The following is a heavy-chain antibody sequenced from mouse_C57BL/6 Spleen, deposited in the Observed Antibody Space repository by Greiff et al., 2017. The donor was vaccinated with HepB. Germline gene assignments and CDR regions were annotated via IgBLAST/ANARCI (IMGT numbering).Heavy chain of an antibody. Sequence: EVKLVESGGGLVKPGGSLKLSCAASGFTFSDYGMHWVRQAPEKGLEWVAYISSGSSTIYYADTVKGRFTISRDNAKNTLFLQMTSLRSEDTAMYYCARGGLRRGYAMDYWGQGTSVTVSS. D-gene: IGHD2-12*01. CDR3: ARGGLRRGYAMDY. CDR1: GFTFSDYG. J-gene: IGHJ4*01. V-gene: IGHV5-17*01. CDR2: ISSGSSTI.